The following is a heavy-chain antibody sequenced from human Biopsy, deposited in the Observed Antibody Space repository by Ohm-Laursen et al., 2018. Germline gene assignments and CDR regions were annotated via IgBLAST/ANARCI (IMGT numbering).Heavy chain of an antibody. CDR1: GDSVTKYY. D-gene: IGHD4-11*01. V-gene: IGHV4-59*02. CDR3: ARDSGILNYGNFKYYHYYGMDV. CDR2: IYYSVMT. Sequence: SDTLSLTCTVSGDSVTKYYWSWIRQPPGKGLEWIGHIYYSVMTNYNPSLQSRVSISVDTSRNQVSLTLSSVTAADTAVYYCARDSGILNYGNFKYYHYYGMDVWSQGTKATVSS. J-gene: IGHJ6*02.